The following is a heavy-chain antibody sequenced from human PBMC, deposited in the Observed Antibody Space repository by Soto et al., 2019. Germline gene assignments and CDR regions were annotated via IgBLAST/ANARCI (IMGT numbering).Heavy chain of an antibody. CDR3: ARVLLKYYYDSSGYGGFDY. V-gene: IGHV1-69*13. Sequence: SVKVSCKASGGTFSSYAISWVRQAPGQGLEWMGGIIPICGTANYAQKFQGRVTITADESTSTAYMELSSLRSEDTAVYYCARVLLKYYYDSSGYGGFDYWGQGTRVTVSS. CDR2: IIPICGTA. D-gene: IGHD3-22*01. J-gene: IGHJ4*02. CDR1: GGTFSSYA.